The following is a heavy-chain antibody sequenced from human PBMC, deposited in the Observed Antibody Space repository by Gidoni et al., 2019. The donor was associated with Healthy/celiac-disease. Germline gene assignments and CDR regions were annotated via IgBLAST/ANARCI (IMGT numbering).Heavy chain of an antibody. J-gene: IGHJ3*02. Sequence: QVQLKETGTGLVKPSETLSLPCTVSGGSISSYYWSWIWQPAGKGLEWIGRIYTSRSTNYNPSLKSRVTMSVDTSKNQFSLKLSSVTAADTAVYYCARDYDILTGYFGRIAHAFDIWGQGTMVTVSS. D-gene: IGHD3-9*01. CDR1: GGSISSYY. CDR3: ARDYDILTGYFGRIAHAFDI. CDR2: IYTSRST. V-gene: IGHV4-4*07.